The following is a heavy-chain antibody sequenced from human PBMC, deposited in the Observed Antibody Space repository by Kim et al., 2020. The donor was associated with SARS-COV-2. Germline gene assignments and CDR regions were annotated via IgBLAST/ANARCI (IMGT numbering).Heavy chain of an antibody. J-gene: IGHJ5*01. CDR3: AKDPKYCSGGSCFGC. V-gene: IGHV3-23*01. Sequence: DSVRSRFTISRDNSKNSLYLQMNSLRAEDTAVYYCAKDPKYCSGGSCFGCWGQGTLVTVSS. D-gene: IGHD2-15*01.